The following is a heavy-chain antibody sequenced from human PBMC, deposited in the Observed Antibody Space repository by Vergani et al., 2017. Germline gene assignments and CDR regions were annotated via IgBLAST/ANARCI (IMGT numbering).Heavy chain of an antibody. CDR2: VFYGGRT. CDR1: GDSISTSSYA. D-gene: IGHD2-21*01. V-gene: IGHV4-39*01. Sequence: QMQLQESGPGLVKPSETLSLSCTVSGDSISTSSYAWGWIRQPPGKTLEWIGTVFYGGRTSYNPSLKSRVTLSLYTSKKQISLHLTSVTAADTAVYYCARHISVVRPSSMTAFDYWGQGTLVTVSS. CDR3: ARHISVVRPSSMTAFDY. J-gene: IGHJ4*02.